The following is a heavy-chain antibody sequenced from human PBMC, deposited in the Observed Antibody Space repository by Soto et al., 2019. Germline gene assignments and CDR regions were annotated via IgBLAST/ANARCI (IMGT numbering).Heavy chain of an antibody. CDR1: GFTFSSYW. J-gene: IGHJ4*02. CDR3: ARDLIAAHFN. Sequence: GWSLRLSCAASGFTFSSYWMSLVRQAPGKGLEWVANIKQDGSEKYYVDSVKGRFTISRDNAKNSLYLQMNSLRAEDTAVYYCARDLIAAHFNWGQGTLVTVPQ. CDR2: IKQDGSEK. V-gene: IGHV3-7*03. D-gene: IGHD6-13*01.